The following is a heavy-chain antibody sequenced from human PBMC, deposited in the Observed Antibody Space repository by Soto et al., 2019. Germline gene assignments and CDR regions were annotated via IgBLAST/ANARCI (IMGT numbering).Heavy chain of an antibody. Sequence: GGSLRLSCTASGFIVSDTYVNWVRQAPGKGLEWVSVISNRGDTHYADSVRGRFSLSRDISDNTLHLQMNNLRVEDTAVYYCAREPRYCRGGSCSITGDAYDIWGQGTMVT. CDR1: GFIVSDTY. CDR2: ISNRGDT. D-gene: IGHD2-15*01. J-gene: IGHJ3*02. V-gene: IGHV3-66*01. CDR3: AREPRYCRGGSCSITGDAYDI.